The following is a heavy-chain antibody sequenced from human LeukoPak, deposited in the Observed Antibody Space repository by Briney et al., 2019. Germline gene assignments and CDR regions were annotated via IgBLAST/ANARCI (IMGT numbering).Heavy chain of an antibody. CDR3: TRDHWNTFDY. CDR2: IRSNIYGGTT. D-gene: IGHD1/OR15-1a*01. J-gene: IGHJ4*02. Sequence: GGSLRLSCRTSGLRFGDYAMSWVRRAPGKGLEWVAFIRSNIYGGTTAYAASVRGRFTISRDDSESSVYLQMNSLKTEDTAVYYCTRDHWNTFDYWGQGTLVTVSS. CDR1: GLRFGDYA. V-gene: IGHV3-49*04.